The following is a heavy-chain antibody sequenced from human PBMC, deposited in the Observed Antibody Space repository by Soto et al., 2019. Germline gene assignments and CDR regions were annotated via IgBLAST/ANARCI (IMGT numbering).Heavy chain of an antibody. J-gene: IGHJ4*02. CDR1: GYTLTELS. CDR3: ATITNESVATTFDY. V-gene: IGHV1-24*01. CDR2: FDPEDGET. D-gene: IGHD5-12*01. Sequence: ASVKVSCKVSGYTLTELSMHWVRQAPGKGLEWMGGFDPEDGETIYAQKFQGRVTMTEDTSTDTAYMELSSLRSEDTAVYYCATITNESVATTFDYWGQGTLVTVSS.